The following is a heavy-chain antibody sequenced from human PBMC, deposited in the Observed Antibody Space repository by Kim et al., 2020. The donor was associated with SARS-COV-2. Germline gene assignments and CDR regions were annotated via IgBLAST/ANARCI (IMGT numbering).Heavy chain of an antibody. CDR3: ARDRGGYSYGTPTYFDY. Sequence: ASVKVSCKASGYTFTSYYMHWVRQAPGQGLEWMGIINPSGGSTRYAQKFQGRVTMTRDTSTSTVYMELSSLRSEDTAVYYCARDRGGYSYGTPTYFDYWGQGTLVTVSS. CDR2: INPSGGST. J-gene: IGHJ4*02. D-gene: IGHD5-18*01. V-gene: IGHV1-46*01. CDR1: GYTFTSYY.